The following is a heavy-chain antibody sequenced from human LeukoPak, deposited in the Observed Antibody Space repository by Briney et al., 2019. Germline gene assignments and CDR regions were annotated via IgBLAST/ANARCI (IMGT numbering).Heavy chain of an antibody. D-gene: IGHD1-26*01. Sequence: GGSLRLSCAASGFTFSSYAMHWVRQAPGKGLEWVAVISYDGSNKHYADSVKGRFTISRDNSKNTLYLQMNSLRAEDTAVYYCARGPVVGASTEVFDYWGQGTLVTVSS. CDR2: ISYDGSNK. J-gene: IGHJ4*02. CDR3: ARGPVVGASTEVFDY. V-gene: IGHV3-30-3*01. CDR1: GFTFSSYA.